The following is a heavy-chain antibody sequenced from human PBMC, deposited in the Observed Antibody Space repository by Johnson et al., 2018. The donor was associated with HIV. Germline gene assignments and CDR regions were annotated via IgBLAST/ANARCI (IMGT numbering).Heavy chain of an antibody. CDR1: GFTFSSYW. V-gene: IGHV3-7*02. CDR3: QKHNFGNYVSRALDI. Sequence: GGLVQPGGSLRLSCAASGFTFSSYWMSWVRQAPGKGLEWVANIKQDGSEKYYVDSVKGRFTISRDNAKNSLYLQMNSLRTEDTAIYYCQKHNFGNYVSRALDIWGQGTMVTVSS. CDR2: IKQDGSEK. J-gene: IGHJ3*02. D-gene: IGHD4-17*01.